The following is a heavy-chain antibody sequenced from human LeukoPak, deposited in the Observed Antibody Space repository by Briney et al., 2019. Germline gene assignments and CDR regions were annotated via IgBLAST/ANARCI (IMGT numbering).Heavy chain of an antibody. Sequence: SETLSLTCTVSGVSISSGGYYWRWLRQHPGKGLEWIGYIYYSGSTYYNPSLKSRVTISVDTSKNQFSLKLSSVTAADTAVYYCARDTAVAGTYDYWGQGTLVTVSS. D-gene: IGHD6-19*01. V-gene: IGHV4-31*03. CDR1: GVSISSGGYY. CDR3: ARDTAVAGTYDY. J-gene: IGHJ4*02. CDR2: IYYSGST.